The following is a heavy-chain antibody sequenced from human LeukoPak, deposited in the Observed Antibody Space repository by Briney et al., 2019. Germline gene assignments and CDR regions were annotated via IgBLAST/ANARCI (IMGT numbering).Heavy chain of an antibody. V-gene: IGHV3-21*01. Sequence: GGSLRLSCAASGFTLSSYSMNWVRQAPGKGLEWVSSISSSSSYIYYADSVKGRFTISRDNAKNSLYLQMNSLRAEDTAVYYCARDSPGLRSMDVWGKGTTVTVSS. CDR2: ISSSSSYI. CDR3: ARDSPGLRSMDV. D-gene: IGHD4-17*01. J-gene: IGHJ6*03. CDR1: GFTLSSYS.